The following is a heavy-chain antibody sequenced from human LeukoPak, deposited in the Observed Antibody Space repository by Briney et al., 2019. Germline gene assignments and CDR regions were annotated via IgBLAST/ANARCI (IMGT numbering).Heavy chain of an antibody. CDR2: IKQDESEK. J-gene: IGHJ4*02. D-gene: IGHD3-16*01. V-gene: IGHV3-7*03. CDR1: GFSFSDYW. CDR3: ARLYYDYVWGSSSLYY. Sequence: GGSLRLSCAASGFSFSDYWMTWVRQAPGKGLEWVANIKQDESEKYYVDSVKGRFTISRDNAKNSLYLQMNSLRAEDTAVYYCARLYYDYVWGSSSLYYWGQGTLVTVSS.